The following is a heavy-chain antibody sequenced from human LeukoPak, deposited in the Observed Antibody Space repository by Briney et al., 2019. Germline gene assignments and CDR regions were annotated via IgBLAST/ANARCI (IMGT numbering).Heavy chain of an antibody. V-gene: IGHV3-7*01. D-gene: IGHD1-26*01. CDR2: IRPDGSEI. CDR3: ARDFYQYSGSYRRGFDY. J-gene: IGHJ4*02. Sequence: GGSLRLSCAASGFTFSSYWMSWVRQAPGKGLEWVANIRPDGSEIYYGDSVKGRFTISRDNAKNSLYLQMNSLRAEDTAVYYCARDFYQYSGSYRRGFDYWGQGTLVTVSS. CDR1: GFTFSSYW.